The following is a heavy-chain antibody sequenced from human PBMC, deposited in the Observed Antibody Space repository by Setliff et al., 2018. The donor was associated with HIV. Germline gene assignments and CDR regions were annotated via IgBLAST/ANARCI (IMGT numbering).Heavy chain of an antibody. CDR3: AIRGSSGWYVGGYFDY. D-gene: IGHD6-19*01. CDR2: INHSGST. CDR1: GGSISSGSYY. V-gene: IGHV4-39*07. J-gene: IGHJ4*02. Sequence: SETLSLTCTVSGGSISSGSYYWGWIRQPPGKGLEWIGKINHSGSTNYNPSLNSRVTISVDTSKNQFSLKLSSVTAADTAVYYCAIRGSSGWYVGGYFDYWGQGTLVTVSS.